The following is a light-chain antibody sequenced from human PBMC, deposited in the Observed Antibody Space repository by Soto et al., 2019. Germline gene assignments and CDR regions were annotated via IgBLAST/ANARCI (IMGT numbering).Light chain of an antibody. Sequence: DTQMTQSPSSVSAAVGDTVTMTCRPSQGISIWLAWYQLKPGQAPKLLIYATSRVHGVPSRFAGSGSETDFTLTINNLQPEDSAIYYCQQGNSFPWTFGQGTKVDIK. V-gene: IGKV1-12*01. CDR2: ATS. CDR3: QQGNSFPWT. CDR1: QGISIW. J-gene: IGKJ1*01.